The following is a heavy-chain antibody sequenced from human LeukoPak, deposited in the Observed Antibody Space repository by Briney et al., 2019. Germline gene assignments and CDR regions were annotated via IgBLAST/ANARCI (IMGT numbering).Heavy chain of an antibody. V-gene: IGHV4-4*07. J-gene: IGHJ4*02. Sequence: SETLSLTCTVSGGSISSYYWSWIRQPAGKGLEWIGRIYTSGSTNYNPSLKSRVTISVDKSKNQFSLKLSSVTAADTAVYHCARGQAVAGPFDYWGQGTLVTVSS. CDR3: ARGQAVAGPFDY. D-gene: IGHD6-19*01. CDR1: GGSISSYY. CDR2: IYTSGST.